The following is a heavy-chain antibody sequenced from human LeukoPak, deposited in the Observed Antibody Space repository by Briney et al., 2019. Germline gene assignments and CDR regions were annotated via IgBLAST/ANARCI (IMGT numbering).Heavy chain of an antibody. D-gene: IGHD6-19*01. V-gene: IGHV4-38-2*01. J-gene: IGHJ3*02. CDR3: ARREAVAGIGAFDI. CDR1: SYSISSGYD. Sequence: SETLSLTCAVSSYSISSGYDWGWIRQPPGKGLEWVGSFYHSGSTYYNPSLKSRVTISVDTSKNQFSLKLSSVTAADTAVYYCARREAVAGIGAFDIWGQGTMVTVSS. CDR2: FYHSGST.